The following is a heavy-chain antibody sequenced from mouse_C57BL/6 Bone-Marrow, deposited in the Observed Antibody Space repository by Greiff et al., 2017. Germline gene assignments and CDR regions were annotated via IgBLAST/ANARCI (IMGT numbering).Heavy chain of an antibody. D-gene: IGHD1-1*01. V-gene: IGHV1-63*01. Sequence: QVQLQQSGAELVRPGTSVKMSCKASGYTFTNYWIGWAKQRPGHGLEWIGDIYPGGGYTNYHEKFKGKATLPADKSSSTAYMQFSSLTSEDSAIYYCARGIYYCGSSDFDVWGTGTTVTVSS. CDR3: ARGIYYCGSSDFDV. CDR2: IYPGGGYT. J-gene: IGHJ1*03. CDR1: GYTFTNYW.